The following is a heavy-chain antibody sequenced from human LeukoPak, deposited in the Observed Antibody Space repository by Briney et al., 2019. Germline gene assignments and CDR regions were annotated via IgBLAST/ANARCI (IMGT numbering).Heavy chain of an antibody. CDR1: GFTFSSYG. J-gene: IGHJ4*02. CDR2: IRYDGSNK. D-gene: IGHD3-9*01. V-gene: IGHV3-30*02. Sequence: PGGSLRLSCAASGFTFSSYGMYWVRQAPGKGLEWVAFIRYDGSNKYYADSVKGRFTISRDNAKNSLYLQMNSLRAEDTAVYYCARVEDYDILTGFDYWGQGTLVTVSS. CDR3: ARVEDYDILTGFDY.